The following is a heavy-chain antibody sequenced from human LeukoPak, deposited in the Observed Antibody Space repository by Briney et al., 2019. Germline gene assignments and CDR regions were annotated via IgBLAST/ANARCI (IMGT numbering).Heavy chain of an antibody. D-gene: IGHD1-26*01. J-gene: IGHJ6*02. CDR1: DFSFSNYG. CDR2: ILYDGNNK. Sequence: GRSPRLSCAASDFSFSNYGMHWVRQAPGKGLEWVAVILYDGNNKHYAESVKGRFTISRDNSNNMLYLQMNSLRPEDTAVYYCAKDRLFGSGLNGPHYYYGMDVWGQGTTVTVSS. V-gene: IGHV3-30*18. CDR3: AKDRLFGSGLNGPHYYYGMDV.